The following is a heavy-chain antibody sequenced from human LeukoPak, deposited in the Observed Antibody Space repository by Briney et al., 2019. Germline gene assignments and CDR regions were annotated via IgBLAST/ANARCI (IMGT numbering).Heavy chain of an antibody. CDR2: IYYSGST. Sequence: SETLSLTCTVSGGSISSGGYYWSWIRQHPGKGLEWIGYIYYSGSTYYNPSLKSRVTISVDTSKNQFSLKLSSVTAADTAVYYCAKIACSSTSCYRNYYYNMDVWGQGTTVTVSS. J-gene: IGHJ6*02. D-gene: IGHD2-2*02. CDR1: GGSISSGGYY. CDR3: AKIACSSTSCYRNYYYNMDV. V-gene: IGHV4-31*03.